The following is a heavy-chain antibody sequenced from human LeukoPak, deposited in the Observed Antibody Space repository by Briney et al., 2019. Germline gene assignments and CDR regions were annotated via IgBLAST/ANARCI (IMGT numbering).Heavy chain of an antibody. CDR2: IKQDGSEK. V-gene: IGHV3-7*01. CDR3: ARVSMVRGVTNYYYYGMDV. D-gene: IGHD3-10*01. CDR1: GFTFSSYW. Sequence: GGSLRLSYAASGFTFSSYWMSWVRQAPGKGLEWVANIKQDGSEKYYVDSVKGRFTISRDNAKNSLYLQMNSLRAEDTAVYYCARVSMVRGVTNYYYYGMDVWGQGTTVTVSS. J-gene: IGHJ6*02.